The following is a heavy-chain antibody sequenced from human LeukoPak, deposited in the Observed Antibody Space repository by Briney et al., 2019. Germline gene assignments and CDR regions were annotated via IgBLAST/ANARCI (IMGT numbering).Heavy chain of an antibody. CDR3: ARGVDMVFDP. CDR1: GGTFSSYA. Sequence: GASVKVSCKASGGTFSSYAISWVRQAPGQGLEWMGGIIPIFGTANYAQKFQGRVTITTDESTSTAYMELSNLRSEDTAVYYCARGVDMVFDPWGQGTLVTVSS. CDR2: IIPIFGTA. V-gene: IGHV1-69*05. D-gene: IGHD3-10*01. J-gene: IGHJ5*02.